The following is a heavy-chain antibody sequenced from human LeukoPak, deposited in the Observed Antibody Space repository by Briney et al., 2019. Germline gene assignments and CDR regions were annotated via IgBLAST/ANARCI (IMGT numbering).Heavy chain of an antibody. CDR3: ARAAVYSSSWVYYYYMDV. J-gene: IGHJ6*03. Sequence: SETLSLTCAVYGGSFSGYYWSWLRQPPGKGLEWIVEINHSGSTNYNPSLKSRVTISVDTSKNQFSLKLSSVTAADTAVYYCARAAVYSSSWVYYYYMDVWGKGTTVTVSS. CDR1: GGSFSGYY. CDR2: INHSGST. V-gene: IGHV4-34*01. D-gene: IGHD6-13*01.